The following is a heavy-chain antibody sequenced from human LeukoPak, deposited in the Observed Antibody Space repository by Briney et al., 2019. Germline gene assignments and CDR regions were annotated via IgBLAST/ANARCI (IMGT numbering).Heavy chain of an antibody. CDR2: IYYSGST. J-gene: IGHJ4*02. D-gene: IGHD4-17*01. Sequence: SETLSLTCTVSGGSISSYYWSWIRQPPGKGLEWIGYIYYSGSTNYNPSPKSRVTISVDTSKNQFSLKVNSVTAADTAVYYCAREYGDFDYWGQGTLVTVSS. CDR3: AREYGDFDY. V-gene: IGHV4-59*12. CDR1: GGSISSYY.